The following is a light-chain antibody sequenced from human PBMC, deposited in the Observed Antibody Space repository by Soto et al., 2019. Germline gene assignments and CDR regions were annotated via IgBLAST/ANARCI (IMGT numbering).Light chain of an antibody. CDR3: MQGSHWPRT. CDR1: QSLVNSDGNTY. Sequence: EVVMTQSPLSLPVTLGQPASISCRSSQSLVNSDGNTYLNWFHQRPGQSPRRLIYKVSNRDSGVPDRFSGSGSGTDFTLRISRVEAEDVGVYYCMQGSHWPRTFGQGTRVE. CDR2: KVS. J-gene: IGKJ1*01. V-gene: IGKV2-30*01.